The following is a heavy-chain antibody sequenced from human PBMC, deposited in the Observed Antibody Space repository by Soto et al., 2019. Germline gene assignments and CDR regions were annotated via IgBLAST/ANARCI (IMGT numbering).Heavy chain of an antibody. CDR3: ARGSTDSYPGSRIFDF. Sequence: QPWWSLRLSCLASVITFGSRAMSWVRQAPGEGLEWVSTITDSGGDTKYADSVRGRFTISRDNSKSTLYLQMSSLRAEDSAIYYCARGSTDSYPGSRIFDFWGRGTLVTVSS. D-gene: IGHD3-10*01. V-gene: IGHV3-23*01. CDR2: ITDSGGDT. CDR1: VITFGSRA. J-gene: IGHJ4*02.